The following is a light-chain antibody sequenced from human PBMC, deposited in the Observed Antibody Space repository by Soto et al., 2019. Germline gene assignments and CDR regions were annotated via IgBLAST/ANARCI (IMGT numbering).Light chain of an antibody. CDR1: ESISSL. Sequence: DIQMTQSPSTLSGSVGDRFTMTCRARESISSLLAWYQQKPGKAPKLLIYKASSLESGVPSRFSGSGSGTEFTLTISSLQPDDFATYYCQQYDSYSPWTFGQGTKVDTK. CDR2: KAS. V-gene: IGKV1-5*03. J-gene: IGKJ1*01. CDR3: QQYDSYSPWT.